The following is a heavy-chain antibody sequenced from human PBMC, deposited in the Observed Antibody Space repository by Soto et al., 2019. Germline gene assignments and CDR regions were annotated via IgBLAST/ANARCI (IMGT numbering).Heavy chain of an antibody. CDR1: GYPFTSYH. Sequence: QVQLVQSGAEVKKPGASVKVSCKPSGYPFTSYHVNWVRQAPGQDLEWMGWMNPDSGSTDYALKFQGRLPMTRNTSMSTASLELRSLTSADTAIYYCARGRFISKGYDSGWYIAHWGQGTQVIVSS. J-gene: IGHJ5*02. CDR2: MNPDSGST. CDR3: ARGRFISKGYDSGWYIAH. V-gene: IGHV1-8*01. D-gene: IGHD6-19*01.